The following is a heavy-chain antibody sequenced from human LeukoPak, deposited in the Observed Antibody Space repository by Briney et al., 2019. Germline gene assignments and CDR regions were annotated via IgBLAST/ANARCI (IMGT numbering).Heavy chain of an antibody. CDR2: ISYDGSNK. CDR3: AKDGYGSGSYDPLGY. Sequence: PGGSLRLSCAASGFTFSSYGMHWVRQAPGKGLEGVAVISYDGSNKYYADSVKGRFTISRDNTKNTLYLQMNSLRAEDTAVYYCAKDGYGSGSYDPLGYWGQGTLVTVSS. D-gene: IGHD3-10*01. J-gene: IGHJ4*02. CDR1: GFTFSSYG. V-gene: IGHV3-30*18.